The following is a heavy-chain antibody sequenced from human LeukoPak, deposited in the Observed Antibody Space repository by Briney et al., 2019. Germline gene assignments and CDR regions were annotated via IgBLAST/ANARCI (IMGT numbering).Heavy chain of an antibody. Sequence: GGSLRLSCAASGFTFSSYAMHWVRQAPGKGLEWVAVISYDGSNKYYADSVKGRFTISRDNSKNTLYLQMNSLRAEDTAVYYCAREVSSSGGFDPWGQGTLVTVS. CDR2: ISYDGSNK. D-gene: IGHD6-6*01. J-gene: IGHJ5*02. CDR1: GFTFSSYA. CDR3: AREVSSSGGFDP. V-gene: IGHV3-30*04.